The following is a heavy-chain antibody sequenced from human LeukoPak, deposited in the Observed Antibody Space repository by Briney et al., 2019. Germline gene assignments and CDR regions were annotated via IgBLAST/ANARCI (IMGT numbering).Heavy chain of an antibody. Sequence: GGSLRLSCAASGFTFSSYWMHWVRQAPGKGLVWVSRINSDGSSTSYADSVKGRFTISRDNAKNTLYLQMNSLRAEDTAVYYRARMRVGLSYYFDYWGQGTLVTVSS. CDR1: GFTFSSYW. V-gene: IGHV3-74*01. D-gene: IGHD2-15*01. CDR2: INSDGSST. CDR3: ARMRVGLSYYFDY. J-gene: IGHJ4*02.